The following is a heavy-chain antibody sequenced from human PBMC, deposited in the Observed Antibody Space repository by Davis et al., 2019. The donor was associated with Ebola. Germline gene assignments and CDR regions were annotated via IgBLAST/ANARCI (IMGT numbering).Heavy chain of an antibody. D-gene: IGHD3-3*01. Sequence: GESLKISCAASGFTFRNYAMHWVRQAPGKGLEWVAVVSHSEREKFYADSVKGRFTISRDNSENTLYLQMNSLTADDTAGYYCARAVFHEVLDYWGQGTPVTVSS. J-gene: IGHJ4*02. CDR1: GFTFRNYA. CDR2: VSHSEREK. CDR3: ARAVFHEVLDY. V-gene: IGHV3-30*04.